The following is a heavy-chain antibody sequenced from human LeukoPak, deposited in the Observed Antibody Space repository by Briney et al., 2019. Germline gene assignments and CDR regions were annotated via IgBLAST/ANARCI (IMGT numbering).Heavy chain of an antibody. CDR3: ANWVAHMDV. D-gene: IGHD5-12*01. CDR2: ISGTGSNT. Sequence: GGSLRLSCAASGFTFSRYAITWVRLAPGKGLEWVSDISGTGSNTHYADSVKGRFTISRDNSKNTLYLQMNSLRDEDTAVHYCANWVAHMDVWGKGTTVIVSS. CDR1: GFTFSRYA. J-gene: IGHJ6*03. V-gene: IGHV3-23*01.